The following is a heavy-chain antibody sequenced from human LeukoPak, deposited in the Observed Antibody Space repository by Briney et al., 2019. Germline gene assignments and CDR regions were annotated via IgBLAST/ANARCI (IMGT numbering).Heavy chain of an antibody. CDR2: INPSGGST. J-gene: IGHJ4*02. CDR3: AKRWHYYDSSGYYYGDY. Sequence: ASVKVSCKASGYTFTSYYMHWVRQAPGQGLEWMGIINPSGGSTSYAQKFQGRVTMTRDTSTSTVYMELSSLRAEDTAVYYCAKRWHYYDSSGYYYGDYWGQGTLVTVSS. V-gene: IGHV1-46*01. CDR1: GYTFTSYY. D-gene: IGHD3-22*01.